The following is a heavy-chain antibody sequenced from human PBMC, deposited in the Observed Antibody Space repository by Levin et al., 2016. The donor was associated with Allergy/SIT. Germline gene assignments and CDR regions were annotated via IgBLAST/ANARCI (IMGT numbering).Heavy chain of an antibody. D-gene: IGHD3-10*01. CDR2: INHSGST. J-gene: IGHJ6*02. V-gene: IGHV4-34*01. CDR3: AGTGSGSYYYYGMDV. Sequence: WIRQPPGKGLEWIGEINHSGSTNYNPSLKGRVTISVDTSKNQFSLKLSSVTAADTAVYYCAGTGSGSYYYYGMDVWGQGTTVTVSS.